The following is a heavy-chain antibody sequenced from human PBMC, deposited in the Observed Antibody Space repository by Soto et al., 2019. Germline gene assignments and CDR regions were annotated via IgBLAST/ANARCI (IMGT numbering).Heavy chain of an antibody. CDR3: ARGVAAAARRWLDWYFDL. J-gene: IGHJ2*01. CDR2: INPSGGST. CDR1: GYTFTSYY. Sequence: ASVKVSCKASGYTFTSYYMHWVRQAPGQGLEWMGIINPSGGSTSYAQKFQGRVTMTGDTSTSTVYMELSSLRSEDTAVYYCARGVAAAARRWLDWYFDLWGRGTLVTVSS. V-gene: IGHV1-46*01. D-gene: IGHD6-13*01.